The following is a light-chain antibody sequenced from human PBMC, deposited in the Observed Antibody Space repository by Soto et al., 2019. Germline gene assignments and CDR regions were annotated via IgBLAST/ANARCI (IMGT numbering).Light chain of an antibody. V-gene: IGLV2-14*01. CDR3: TSHSSSGTLAV. CDR1: SSDIGGSNW. Sequence: QSVLTQPASVSGSPGQSITISCNGTSSDIGGSNWVSWYQQHPGRAPKLIIFVVSGRPSGVSDRFSGSRSDNTASLTISGLQAEDEADYYCTSHSSSGTLAVFGPGTKLTVL. CDR2: VVS. J-gene: IGLJ1*01.